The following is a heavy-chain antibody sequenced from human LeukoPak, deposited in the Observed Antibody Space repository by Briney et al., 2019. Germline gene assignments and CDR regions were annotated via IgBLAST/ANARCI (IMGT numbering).Heavy chain of an antibody. CDR3: ARGEDTAMARFDY. CDR2: IFYSGST. CDR1: SGSISTSNYY. Sequence: SETLSLTCTVSSGSISTSNYYWGWVRQPPGKALEWIGNIFYSGSTYYSPSLKSRVTISLDTSRNQFSLKLSSVTAADTAVYYCARGEDTAMARFDYWGQGTLVTVSS. V-gene: IGHV4-39*07. D-gene: IGHD5-18*01. J-gene: IGHJ4*02.